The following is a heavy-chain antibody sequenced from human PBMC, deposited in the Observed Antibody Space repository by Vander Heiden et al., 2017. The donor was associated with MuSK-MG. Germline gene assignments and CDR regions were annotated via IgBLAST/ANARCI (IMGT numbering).Heavy chain of an antibody. CDR3: ARGGGITIQTKLPIFDY. V-gene: IGHV4-34*01. D-gene: IGHD3-3*01. CDR1: GGSFSVYY. J-gene: IGHJ4*02. Sequence: QVQLQQWGAGLLKPSETLSLTCAVSGGSFSVYYWSWIRQPPGKGLEWIGEINHSGSTNYNPSLKSRVTISVDTSKNQFSLKLSSVTAADTAVYYCARGGGITIQTKLPIFDYWGQGTLVTVSS. CDR2: INHSGST.